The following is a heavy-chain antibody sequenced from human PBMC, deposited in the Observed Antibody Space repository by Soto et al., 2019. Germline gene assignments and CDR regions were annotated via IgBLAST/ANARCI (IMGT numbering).Heavy chain of an antibody. V-gene: IGHV1-2*04. CDR1: GYTFTSYY. Sequence: ASVKVSCKASGYTFTSYYMHWVRQAPGQGLEWMGWINPNSGGTNYAQKFQGWVTMTRDTSISTAYMELSRLRSDDTAVYYCAKGGYYYDSSLDYWGQGTLVTVSS. J-gene: IGHJ4*02. D-gene: IGHD3-22*01. CDR3: AKGGYYYDSSLDY. CDR2: INPNSGGT.